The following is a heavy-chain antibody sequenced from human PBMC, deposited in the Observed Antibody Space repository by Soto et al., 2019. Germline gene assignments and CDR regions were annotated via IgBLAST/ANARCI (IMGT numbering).Heavy chain of an antibody. CDR2: IGTAGDP. CDR3: ARGTGYSGYDWNYFDY. V-gene: IGHV3-13*05. J-gene: IGHJ4*02. Sequence: PGGALRLSCAASGFTFSSYDMHWVRQATGKGLEWVSAIGTAGDPYYPGSVKGRFTISRENAKNSLYLQMNSLRAGDTAVYYCARGTGYSGYDWNYFDYWGQGTLVTVSS. D-gene: IGHD5-12*01. CDR1: GFTFSSYD.